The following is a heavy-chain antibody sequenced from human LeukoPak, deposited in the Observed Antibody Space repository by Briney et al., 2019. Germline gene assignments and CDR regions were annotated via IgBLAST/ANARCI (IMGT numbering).Heavy chain of an antibody. CDR2: VSGSGVST. D-gene: IGHD6-19*01. V-gene: IGHV3-23*01. CDR3: AKGLYSSGWYRGLDY. CDR1: GFTFGDYY. J-gene: IGHJ4*02. Sequence: GGSLRLSCAASGFTFGDYYMSWIRQAPGKGLEWVSVVSGSGVSTYYADSVKGRFTISRDNSKNTLYLQMNSLRAEDTAVYYCAKGLYSSGWYRGLDYWGQGTLVTVSS.